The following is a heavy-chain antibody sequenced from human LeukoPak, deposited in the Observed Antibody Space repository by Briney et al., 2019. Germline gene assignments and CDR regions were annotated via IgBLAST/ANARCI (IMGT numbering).Heavy chain of an antibody. J-gene: IGHJ5*02. CDR2: INHSGST. V-gene: IGHV4-34*01. Sequence: SETLSLTCAVYGGSFSGYYWSWIRQPPGKGLEWIGEINHSGSTNYNPSLKSRVTISVDTSKNQFSLKLSSVTAADTAVYYCARDPVLSGWFDPWGQGTLVTLSP. D-gene: IGHD3-10*01. CDR1: GGSFSGYY. CDR3: ARDPVLSGWFDP.